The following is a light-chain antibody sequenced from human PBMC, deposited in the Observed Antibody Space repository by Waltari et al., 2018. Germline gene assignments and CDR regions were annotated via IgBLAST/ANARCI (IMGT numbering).Light chain of an antibody. J-gene: IGLJ3*02. CDR2: EVS. CDR1: STAVGTSKR. V-gene: IGLV2-23*02. Sequence: QSALTQPASVSGSPGQSITISCTGSSTAVGTSKRSPCYQQHPGKAPKLMLYEVSKRPSGVSKRFSGSKSGNTASLTISGLQAEDEAEYYCCSYAGRATCVFGGGTKVTVL. CDR3: CSYAGRATCV.